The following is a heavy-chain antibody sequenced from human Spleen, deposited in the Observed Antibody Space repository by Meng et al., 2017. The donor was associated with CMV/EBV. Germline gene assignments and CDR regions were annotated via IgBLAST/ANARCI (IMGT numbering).Heavy chain of an antibody. Sequence: ASVKVSCKASGYSFTGYSVHWVRQAPGQGLEWLGIINPSGGNTYYAHKFRGRVTMTRDTSTSTVYMELSSLRFEDTAVYYCARGRDQVKYDAWDGGYWGQGTRVTVSS. D-gene: IGHD3-16*01. J-gene: IGHJ4*02. V-gene: IGHV1-46*01. CDR2: INPSGGNT. CDR1: GYSFTGYS. CDR3: ARGRDQVKYDAWDGGY.